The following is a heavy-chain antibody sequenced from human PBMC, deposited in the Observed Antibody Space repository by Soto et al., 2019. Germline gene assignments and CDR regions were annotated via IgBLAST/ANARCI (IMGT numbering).Heavy chain of an antibody. Sequence: KPSETLSLTCAVSGGSISSGGYSWSWIRQPPGKGLEWIGYIYHSGSTYYNPSLKSRVTISVDRSKNQFSLKLSSVTAADTAVYYCASGITTMTTVRLDYWGQGTLVTVSS. D-gene: IGHD4-17*01. J-gene: IGHJ4*02. CDR3: ASGITTMTTVRLDY. CDR1: GGSISSGGYS. CDR2: IYHSGST. V-gene: IGHV4-30-2*01.